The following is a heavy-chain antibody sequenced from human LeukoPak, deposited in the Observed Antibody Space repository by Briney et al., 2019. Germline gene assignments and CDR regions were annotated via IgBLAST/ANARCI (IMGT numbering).Heavy chain of an antibody. CDR2: ISAYNGNT. Sequence: GASVKVSCKASGYTFTSYGISWVRQAPGQGLEWMGWISAYNGNTNYAQKLQGRVTMTTDTSTSTAYMELRSLRSDDTAVYYCARTAYYDFWSGYPKFDIWGQGTMVTVSS. D-gene: IGHD3-3*01. CDR1: GYTFTSYG. V-gene: IGHV1-18*01. CDR3: ARTAYYDFWSGYPKFDI. J-gene: IGHJ3*02.